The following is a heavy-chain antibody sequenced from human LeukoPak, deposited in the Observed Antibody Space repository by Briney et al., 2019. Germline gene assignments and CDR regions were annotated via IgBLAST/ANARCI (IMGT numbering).Heavy chain of an antibody. V-gene: IGHV3-23*01. CDR3: TKSGPRTMTFDGFDI. CDR1: GFSFKNYA. J-gene: IGHJ3*02. CDR2: ISASGENT. D-gene: IGHD5-24*01. Sequence: GGSLRLSCPASGFSFKNYAMNWVRQAPGKGLEWVSTISASGENTYHADSVKGRFTISRDNSKNTLYLQMNSLRPEDTAVYYCTKSGPRTMTFDGFDIWGQGTVVTVSS.